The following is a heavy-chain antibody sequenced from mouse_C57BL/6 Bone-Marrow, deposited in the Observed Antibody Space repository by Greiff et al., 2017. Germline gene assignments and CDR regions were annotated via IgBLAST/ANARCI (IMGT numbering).Heavy chain of an antibody. CDR3: ARVRPTMISYYFDY. CDR1: GYTFTSYG. V-gene: IGHV1-81*01. Sequence: QVQLQQSGAELARPGASVKLSCKASGYTFTSYGISWVKQRTGQGLEWIGEIYPRSGNTYYNEKFKGKATLTADKSSSTAYMELRSLTSEDSAVYFCARVRPTMISYYFDYWGQGTTLTVSS. D-gene: IGHD2-4*01. J-gene: IGHJ2*01. CDR2: IYPRSGNT.